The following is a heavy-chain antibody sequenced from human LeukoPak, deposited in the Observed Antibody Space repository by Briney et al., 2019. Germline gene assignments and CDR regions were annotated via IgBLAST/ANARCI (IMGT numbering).Heavy chain of an antibody. J-gene: IGHJ5*02. V-gene: IGHV3-20*04. CDR2: INWNGDST. Sequence: GGSLRLSCAASGFTFDDYAMSWVRQAPGKGLEWVSGINWNGDSTGYADSVRGRFTISRDNAKNSLYLQINSLKAEDTAFYYCARDPEGAGWFDPRGQGTLVTVSS. D-gene: IGHD1-14*01. CDR3: ARDPEGAGWFDP. CDR1: GFTFDDYA.